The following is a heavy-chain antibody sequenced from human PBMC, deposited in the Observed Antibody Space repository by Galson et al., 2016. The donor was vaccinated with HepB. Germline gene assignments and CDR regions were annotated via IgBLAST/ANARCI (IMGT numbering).Heavy chain of an antibody. J-gene: IGHJ5*02. Sequence: SCKASGYTFTNYFMHWVRQAPGQGLEWMGIINPSGGSTTYAQKFLGRVTMTRNTSTSTVYMELSSLTSEDTAVYYCERVHSSSWPYNWFDPWGQGTLVTVSS. D-gene: IGHD6-13*01. CDR1: GYTFTNYF. CDR2: INPSGGST. V-gene: IGHV1-46*01. CDR3: ERVHSSSWPYNWFDP.